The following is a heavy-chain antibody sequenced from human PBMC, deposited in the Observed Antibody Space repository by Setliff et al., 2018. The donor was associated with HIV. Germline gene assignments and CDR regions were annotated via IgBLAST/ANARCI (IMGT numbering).Heavy chain of an antibody. Sequence: SQTLSLTCDVSGDSFTTTSHSWAWLRQPAGKGLEWIGHIYTSGSTNYNPSLKSRVTISIDSSKNQFSLKLMSLTAADTAVYYCARTGYAFDIWGRGTMVTVSS. J-gene: IGHJ3*02. V-gene: IGHV4-61*09. CDR2: IYTSGST. CDR1: GDSFTTTSHS. CDR3: ARTGYAFDI.